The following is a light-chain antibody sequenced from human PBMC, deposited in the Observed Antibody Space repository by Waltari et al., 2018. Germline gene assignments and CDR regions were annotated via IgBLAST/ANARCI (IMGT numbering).Light chain of an antibody. CDR1: QSVSRA. V-gene: IGKV3-20*01. CDR2: GAS. J-gene: IGKJ1*01. Sequence: EIVLTQSPGTLSLSLGERATVSCRASQSVSRALAWYQQKPGQAPRLLIYGASTRATGMPDRFSGSGSWTDFSLTISRLEPDDFAVDYCQHYLRLPVTFGQGTTVEI. CDR3: QHYLRLPVT.